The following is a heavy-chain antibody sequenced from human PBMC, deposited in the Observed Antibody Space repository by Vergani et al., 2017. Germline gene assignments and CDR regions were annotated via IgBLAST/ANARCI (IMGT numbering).Heavy chain of an antibody. CDR3: AKVRVSYAQMGAFDI. J-gene: IGHJ3*02. D-gene: IGHD1-26*01. V-gene: IGHV3-33*06. CDR1: GFTFSSYG. CDR2: IWYDGSNK. Sequence: VQLVETGGGLVQPGRSLRLSCAASGFTFSSYGMHWVRQAPGKGLEWVAVIWYDGSNKYYADSVKGRFTISRDNSKNTLYLQMNSLRAEDTAVYYCAKVRVSYAQMGAFDIWGQGTMVTVSS.